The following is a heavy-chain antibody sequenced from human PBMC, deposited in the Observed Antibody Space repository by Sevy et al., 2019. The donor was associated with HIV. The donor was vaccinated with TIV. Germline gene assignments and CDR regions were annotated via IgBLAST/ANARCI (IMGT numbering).Heavy chain of an antibody. D-gene: IGHD4-17*01. V-gene: IGHV3-30*02. CDR2: IRYDGTTK. CDR3: ARLGSTTVTTSDAFDI. CDR1: TFDFSSSG. J-gene: IGHJ3*02. Sequence: GKSLKISCAASTFDFSSSGMNWVRQAPGKGLEWVTFIRYDGTTKYYRDSVKGRFTISRDNSKNTVYLQMNSLRPEDTATYYCARLGSTTVTTSDAFDIWGQGTTVTVSS.